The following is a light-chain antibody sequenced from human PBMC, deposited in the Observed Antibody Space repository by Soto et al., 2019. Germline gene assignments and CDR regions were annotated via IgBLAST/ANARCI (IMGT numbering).Light chain of an antibody. CDR1: SSDVGGYNF. Sequence: QSALTQPASVSGSPGQSITICCTGTSSDVGGYNFVSWYQQHPDKAPKLMIYDVTNRPSGVSNRFSGSKSGNTASLTISGLQAEDEADYYCSSYTSISTYVFGTGTKLTVL. J-gene: IGLJ1*01. CDR2: DVT. CDR3: SSYTSISTYV. V-gene: IGLV2-14*01.